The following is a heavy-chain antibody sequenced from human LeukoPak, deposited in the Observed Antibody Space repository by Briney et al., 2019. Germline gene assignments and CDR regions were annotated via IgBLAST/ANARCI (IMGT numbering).Heavy chain of an antibody. D-gene: IGHD2-21*01. CDR2: ISYDGSNK. Sequence: PGRSLRLSCAASGFTFSSYGMHWVRQAPGKGLEWVAVISYDGSNKYYADSVKGRFTISRDNSKNTLYLQMNSLRAEDTAVYYCAKRGDDDYAGYWGQGTLVTVSS. J-gene: IGHJ4*02. CDR1: GFTFSSYG. CDR3: AKRGDDDYAGY. V-gene: IGHV3-30*18.